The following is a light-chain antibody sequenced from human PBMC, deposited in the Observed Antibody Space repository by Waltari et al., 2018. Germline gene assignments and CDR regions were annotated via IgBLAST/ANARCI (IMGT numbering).Light chain of an antibody. CDR2: DTT. J-gene: IGLJ3*02. CDR1: TGPVTSGHY. V-gene: IGLV7-46*01. Sequence: QAVVTQEPSLTVSPGGTVPLTCASSTGPVTSGHYPYWFQPPPGQAPKTLISDTTNNQSWTPARFSGSLLGGKAALTLSGAQPEDEADYYCFLFYSGVRVFGGGTKLTVL. CDR3: FLFYSGVRV.